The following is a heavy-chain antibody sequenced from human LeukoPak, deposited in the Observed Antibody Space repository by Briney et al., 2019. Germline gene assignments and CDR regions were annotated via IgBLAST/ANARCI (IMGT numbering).Heavy chain of an antibody. J-gene: IGHJ4*02. V-gene: IGHV4-59*01. CDR2: IYYTGST. Sequence: SETLSLTCTVSGGSIDSYYWSWIRQPPGKGLGWIGYIYYTGSTEYHPSLKSRVTISLDTSKNQFSLKLTSVTAADTAVYYCARVYQSAEYYFDYWGQGNLVSVSS. CDR3: ARVYQSAEYYFDY. D-gene: IGHD2-2*01. CDR1: GGSIDSYY.